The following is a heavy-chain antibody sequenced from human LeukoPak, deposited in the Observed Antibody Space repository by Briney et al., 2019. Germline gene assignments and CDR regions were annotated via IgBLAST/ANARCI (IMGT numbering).Heavy chain of an antibody. J-gene: IGHJ4*02. CDR2: ISSSSNTI. Sequence: PGGSLRLSCAASGFTFSSYSMNWVRQAPGKGLEWVSYISSSSNTIYYADSVKGRFTISRDNSKNTLYLQMNSLRAEDTAVYYCASALRIYYYFDYWGQGTLVTVSS. CDR3: ASALRIYYYFDY. V-gene: IGHV3-48*01. D-gene: IGHD1-26*01. CDR1: GFTFSSYS.